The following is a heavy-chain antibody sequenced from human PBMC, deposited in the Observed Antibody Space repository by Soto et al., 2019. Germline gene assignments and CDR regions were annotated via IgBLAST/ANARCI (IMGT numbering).Heavy chain of an antibody. D-gene: IGHD3-10*01. V-gene: IGHV3-21*01. Sequence: GGSLRLSCAASGFTFSSYSMNWVRQAPGKGLEWVSSISSSSSYIYYADSVKGRFTISRDNAKNSLYLQMNSLRAEDTAVYYCARELRPYGSGIPDYWGQGTLVTVSS. CDR2: ISSSSSYI. CDR3: ARELRPYGSGIPDY. J-gene: IGHJ4*02. CDR1: GFTFSSYS.